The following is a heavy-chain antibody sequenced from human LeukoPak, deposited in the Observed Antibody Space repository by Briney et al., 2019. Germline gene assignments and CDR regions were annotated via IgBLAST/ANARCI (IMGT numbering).Heavy chain of an antibody. CDR1: GFTLSSYA. V-gene: IGHV3-23*01. D-gene: IGHD6-13*01. CDR3: AKVLSSWYPPPDY. J-gene: IGHJ4*02. Sequence: GGSLRLSCAASGFTLSSYAMSWVRQAPGKGLEWVSAISGSGGSTYYADSVEGRFTISRDNSKNTLYLQMNSLRAEDTAVYYCAKVLSSWYPPPDYWGQGTLVTVSS. CDR2: ISGSGGST.